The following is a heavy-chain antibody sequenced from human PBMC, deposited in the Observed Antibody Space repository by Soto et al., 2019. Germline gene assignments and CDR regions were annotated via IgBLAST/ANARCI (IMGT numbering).Heavy chain of an antibody. CDR1: GGSISSSPYA. CDR3: ARHVHNQGYEYYFDS. Sequence: QLQLQESGPGLVKPSETLSLTCNASGGSISSSPYAWGWIRQSPGKGLEWIGTIDYSGTIYYNPSLKRRITISVDTSTNQISLRLSSVTAADTAVYYCARHVHNQGYEYYFDSWGQGTLVTVSS. V-gene: IGHV4-39*01. D-gene: IGHD3-3*01. J-gene: IGHJ4*02. CDR2: IDYSGTI.